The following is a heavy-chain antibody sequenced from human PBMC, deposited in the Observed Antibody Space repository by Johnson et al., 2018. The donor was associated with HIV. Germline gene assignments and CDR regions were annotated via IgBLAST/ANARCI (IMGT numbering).Heavy chain of an antibody. CDR3: SRPWGASSSPDSFDL. CDR2: ISYDGSER. CDR1: GFTFSSYG. Sequence: QVQLVESGGGVVQPGRSLRLSCAASGFTFSSYGMHWVRQAPGKGLEWVAVISYDGSERYYADSVKGRFTISRDSSKNTLYLQMNSLRAEDTAVYYCSRPWGASSSPDSFDLWGQGTMVSVSS. D-gene: IGHD6-13*01. J-gene: IGHJ3*01. V-gene: IGHV3-30*03.